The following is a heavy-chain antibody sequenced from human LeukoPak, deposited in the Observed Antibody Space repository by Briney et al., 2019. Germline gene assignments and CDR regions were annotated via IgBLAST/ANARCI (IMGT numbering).Heavy chain of an antibody. CDR3: ARHSSGWYYVDY. V-gene: IGHV3-53*01. J-gene: IGHJ4*02. D-gene: IGHD6-19*01. CDR2: IYSGGST. Sequence: GGSLRLSCAASGFTVSSNYMSWVRQAPGKGLEWVSVIYSGGSTYYADSVKGRFTISRDNSKNTLYLQMNSLRAEDTAVYYCARHSSGWYYVDYWGQGTLVTVSS. CDR1: GFTVSSNY.